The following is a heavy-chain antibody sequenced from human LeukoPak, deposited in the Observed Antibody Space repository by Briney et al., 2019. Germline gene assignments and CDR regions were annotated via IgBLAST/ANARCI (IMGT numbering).Heavy chain of an antibody. CDR2: IKPDGSEK. Sequence: PGGSLRLSCAASGFTFSSYGMHWVRQAPGKGLEWVANIKPDGSEKYYVDSVRGRFTISRDNAKNSLYLQMSSLRAEDTAVYYCARDQWWQFIAVAITSYFDCWGQGTLVTVSS. D-gene: IGHD6-19*01. J-gene: IGHJ4*02. CDR3: ARDQWWQFIAVAITSYFDC. CDR1: GFTFSSYG. V-gene: IGHV3-7*01.